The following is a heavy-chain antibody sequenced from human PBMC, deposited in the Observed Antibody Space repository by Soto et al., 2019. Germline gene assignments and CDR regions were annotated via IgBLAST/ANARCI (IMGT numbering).Heavy chain of an antibody. J-gene: IGHJ3*02. CDR1: GYTFTSYG. Sequence: SVKVSCKASGYTFTSYGISWVRQAPGQGLEWMGWISAYNGNTNYAQKLQGRVTMTTDTSTSTAYMELRGLRSDDTAVYYCARERKAVNNWNYFSTPTPIDAFDIWGQGTMVTVSS. CDR3: ARERKAVNNWNYFSTPTPIDAFDI. V-gene: IGHV1-18*04. CDR2: ISAYNGNT. D-gene: IGHD1-7*01.